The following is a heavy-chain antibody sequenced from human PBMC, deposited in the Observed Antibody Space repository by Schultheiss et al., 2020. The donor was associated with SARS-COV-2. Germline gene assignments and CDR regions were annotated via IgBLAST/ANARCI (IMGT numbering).Heavy chain of an antibody. Sequence: GSLSLTCAVYGGSFSGYYWSWIRQHPGKGLEWIGYIYYSGSTNYNPSLKSRVTISVDTSKNQFSLKLSSVTAADTAVYYCAGDFWSGYYDAFDIWGQGTMVTVSS. CDR1: GGSFSGYY. CDR2: IYYSGST. D-gene: IGHD3-3*01. CDR3: AGDFWSGYYDAFDI. V-gene: IGHV4-59*12. J-gene: IGHJ3*02.